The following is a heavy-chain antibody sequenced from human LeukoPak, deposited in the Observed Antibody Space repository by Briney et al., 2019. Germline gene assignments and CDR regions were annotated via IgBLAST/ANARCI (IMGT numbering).Heavy chain of an antibody. J-gene: IGHJ6*03. D-gene: IGHD2-15*01. CDR3: AREYCSGGSCYPYYMDV. CDR1: GGSISSYY. CDR2: IYTSGST. V-gene: IGHV4-4*07. Sequence: SETLSLTCTVSGGSISSYYWSWIRQPAGKGLEWIGRIYTSGSTNYNPSLKSRVTMSVDTSKNQFSLKLSSVAAADTAVYYCAREYCSGGSCYPYYMDVWGKGTTVTVSS.